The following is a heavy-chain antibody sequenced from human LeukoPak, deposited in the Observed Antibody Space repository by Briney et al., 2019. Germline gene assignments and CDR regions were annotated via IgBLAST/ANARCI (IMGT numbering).Heavy chain of an antibody. Sequence: SGTLSLTCAASGGSISSINWWSWVRQPPGKGLEWIGEIHHRGSTNYNPSLKSRVTLSLDKSKNQFSLKLSSVTAADTAVYYCARGGSSGSVSAADFDYWGQGTLVTVSS. CDR3: ARGGSSGSVSAADFDY. V-gene: IGHV4-4*02. CDR2: IHHRGST. J-gene: IGHJ4*02. D-gene: IGHD6-19*01. CDR1: GGSISSINW.